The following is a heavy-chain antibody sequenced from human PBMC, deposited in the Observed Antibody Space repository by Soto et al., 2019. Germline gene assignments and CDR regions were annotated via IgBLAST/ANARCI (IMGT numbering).Heavy chain of an antibody. J-gene: IGHJ3*02. V-gene: IGHV3-13*01. CDR1: GFTFSSYY. Sequence: GGSLRLSCAASGFTFSSYYVHGVRQATGKGLEWVSAIGTAGDTYYPGSVKGRFTISRENAKNSLYLQMNSLRAGDTAVYYCARDLGAKEGAFDIWGQGTMVTVSS. CDR3: ARDLGAKEGAFDI. CDR2: IGTAGDT. D-gene: IGHD3-16*01.